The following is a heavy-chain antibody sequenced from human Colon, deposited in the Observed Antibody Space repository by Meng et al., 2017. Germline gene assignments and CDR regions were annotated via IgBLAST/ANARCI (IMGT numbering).Heavy chain of an antibody. D-gene: IGHD6-19*01. Sequence: QVPLQGSGPGLVKPSPPPSPPCTVSGGSISSGVYYWSSIRQHPGNGLEWIGYIYYSGSTYYTPSLKSLVTISVDTSKNQFSLKLSSVTAADTAVYYCARVLPFSSGWSYFDYWGQGTLVTVSS. J-gene: IGHJ4*02. CDR2: IYYSGST. V-gene: IGHV4-31*01. CDR1: GGSISSGVYY. CDR3: ARVLPFSSGWSYFDY.